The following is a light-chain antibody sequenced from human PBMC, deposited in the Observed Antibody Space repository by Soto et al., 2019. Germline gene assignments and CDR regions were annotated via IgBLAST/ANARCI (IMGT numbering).Light chain of an antibody. Sequence: AIQLTQSPSSLSASVGDRVTITCRASQGIVSALAWYQQKPGNTPNLLIYDVSTLESGVPSRFSGSGSGTDFTLTISSLQPEDFATYYCQQFNRNPLTCGGGTKVEIK. CDR1: QGIVSA. CDR3: QQFNRNPLT. CDR2: DVS. V-gene: IGKV1-13*02. J-gene: IGKJ4*01.